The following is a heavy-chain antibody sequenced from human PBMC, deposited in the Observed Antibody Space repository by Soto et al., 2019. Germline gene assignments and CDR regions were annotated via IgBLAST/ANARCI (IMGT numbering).Heavy chain of an antibody. V-gene: IGHV1-69*12. CDR2: IIPIFGTA. CDR3: ARERRGAVAGGILFQH. J-gene: IGHJ1*01. D-gene: IGHD6-19*01. CDR1: GGTFSSYA. Sequence: QVQLVQSGAEVKKPGSSVKVSCKASGGTFSSYAISWVRQAPGQGLEWMGGIIPIFGTANYAQKFQGRVTITADESTSRGYMELSSLRSEDTAVYYCARERRGAVAGGILFQHWGQGTLVTVSS.